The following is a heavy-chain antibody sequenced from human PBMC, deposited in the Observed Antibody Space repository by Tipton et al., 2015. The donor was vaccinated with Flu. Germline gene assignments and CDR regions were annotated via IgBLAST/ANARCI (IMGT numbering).Heavy chain of an antibody. V-gene: IGHV3-7*01. CDR1: GFTFNTYW. D-gene: IGHD2-2*01. CDR2: IKQGGSET. Sequence: SLRLSCAASGFTFNTYWMTWVRQAPGKGLEWVANIKQGGSETYYVDSVKGRFTISRDNAKNSLYLQMNSLRAEDTALYYCAGTRGGYCTSTSCFADYFDFWGPGTLGTVSS. J-gene: IGHJ4*02. CDR3: AGTRGGYCTSTSCFADYFDF.